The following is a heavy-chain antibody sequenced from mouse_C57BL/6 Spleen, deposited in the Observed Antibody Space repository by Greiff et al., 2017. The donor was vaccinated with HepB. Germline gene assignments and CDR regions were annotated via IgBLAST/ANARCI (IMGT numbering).Heavy chain of an antibody. J-gene: IGHJ2*01. D-gene: IGHD4-1*01. CDR1: GFTFSDYY. CDR2: INYDGSST. V-gene: IGHV5-16*01. Sequence: EVQLKESEGGLVQPGSSMKLSCTASGFTFSDYYMAWVRQVPEKGLEWVANINYDGSSTYYLDSLKSRFIISRDNAKNILYLQMSSLKSEDTATYYCARVTNWDGTHYFDYWGQGTTLTVSS. CDR3: ARVTNWDGTHYFDY.